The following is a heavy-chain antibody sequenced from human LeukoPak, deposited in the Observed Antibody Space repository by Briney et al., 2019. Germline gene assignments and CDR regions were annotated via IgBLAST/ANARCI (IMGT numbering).Heavy chain of an antibody. CDR3: ARDLGHYDSSGYYEGYFDY. CDR2: ISSSGSTI. D-gene: IGHD3-22*01. J-gene: IGHJ4*02. V-gene: IGHV3-48*03. Sequence: GGSLRLSCAASGFTFSSYEMNWVRQAPGKGLEWVSYISSSGSTIYYADSVKGRFTISRDNAKNSLYLQMNSLRAEDTAVYYCARDLGHYDSSGYYEGYFDYWGQGTLVTVSS. CDR1: GFTFSSYE.